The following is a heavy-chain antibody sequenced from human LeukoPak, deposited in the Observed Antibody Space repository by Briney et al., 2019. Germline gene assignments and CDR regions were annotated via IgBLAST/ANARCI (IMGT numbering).Heavy chain of an antibody. V-gene: IGHV5-51*01. Sequence: GEPLNISCRGSGYSFTTYLIGWVRQMPGKGLEWMGIIYPGASDTRYRPFFQGQVAISADKSISTAYLQWSSLKASDTAMYYCARSALFDYWGQGTLVTVSS. CDR2: IYPGASDT. J-gene: IGHJ4*02. CDR1: GYSFTTYL. CDR3: ARSALFDY.